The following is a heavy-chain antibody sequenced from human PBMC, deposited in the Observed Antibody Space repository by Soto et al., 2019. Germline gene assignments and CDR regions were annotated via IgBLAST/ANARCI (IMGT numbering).Heavy chain of an antibody. D-gene: IGHD3-3*02. CDR1: GGTSSSYA. J-gene: IGHJ6*02. V-gene: IGHV1-69*01. CDR3: ARGIGISVNAMDV. Sequence: QLQLVQSGAEVKKPGSSVKVSCKASGGTSSSYAINWVRQAPGQGLEWMGGIIPNFGTANYAQKLQGRVTIIADESTSTSYIELGSLRSEDTAVYYCARGIGISVNAMDVWGQGTTVTVSS. CDR2: IIPNFGTA.